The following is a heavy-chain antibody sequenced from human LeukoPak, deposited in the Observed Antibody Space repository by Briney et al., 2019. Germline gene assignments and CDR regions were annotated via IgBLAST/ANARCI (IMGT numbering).Heavy chain of an antibody. CDR2: INPSSGGT. Sequence: ASVKVSCKASGYTFTGYYMHWVRQAPGQGLEWMGWINPSSGGTNYAQKFQGWVTMTRDTSISTAYMELSRLRSDDTAVYYCARDGDSNYFNWFDPWGQGTLVTVSS. V-gene: IGHV1-2*04. CDR3: ARDGDSNYFNWFDP. CDR1: GYTFTGYY. D-gene: IGHD4-11*01. J-gene: IGHJ5*02.